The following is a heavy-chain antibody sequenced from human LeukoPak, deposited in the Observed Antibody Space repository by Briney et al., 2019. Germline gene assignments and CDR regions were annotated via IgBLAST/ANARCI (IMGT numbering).Heavy chain of an antibody. CDR3: AKPSLGGGGWDDY. CDR2: ISYDGSNK. D-gene: IGHD2-15*01. V-gene: IGHV3-30*18. CDR1: GFTFSSYG. Sequence: GGSLRLSCAASGFTFSSYGMHWVRQAPGKGLEWVAVISYDGSNKYYADSVKGRFTISRDNSKNTLYLQMNSLRAEDTAVYYCAKPSLGGGGWDDYWGQGTLVTVSS. J-gene: IGHJ4*02.